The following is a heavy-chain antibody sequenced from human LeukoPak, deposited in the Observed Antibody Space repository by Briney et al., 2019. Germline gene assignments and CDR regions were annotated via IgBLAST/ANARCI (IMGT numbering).Heavy chain of an antibody. CDR1: GSTFSSYS. CDR3: ARDRGDVLRYFDWLPRWYYFDY. CDR2: ISSSSTI. Sequence: PGGSLRLSCAASGSTFSSYSMNWVRQAPGKGLEWVSYISSSSTIYYADSVKGRFTISRDNAKNSLYLQMNSLRAEDTAVYYCARDRGDVLRYFDWLPRWYYFDYWGQGTLVTVSS. D-gene: IGHD3-9*01. V-gene: IGHV3-48*01. J-gene: IGHJ4*02.